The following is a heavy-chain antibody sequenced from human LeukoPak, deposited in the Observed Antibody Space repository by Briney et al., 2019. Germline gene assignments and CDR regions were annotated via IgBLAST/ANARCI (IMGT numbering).Heavy chain of an antibody. CDR1: GFTFSSYS. D-gene: IGHD2-15*01. CDR3: AKPPGPSRGYCSGGSCYGAEYFQH. J-gene: IGHJ1*01. CDR2: ISSSSSYI. V-gene: IGHV3-21*01. Sequence: GGSLRLSCAASGFTFSSYSMNWVRQAPGKGLEWVSSISSSSSYIYYADSVKGRFTISRDNAKNSLYLQMNSLRAEDTAVYYCAKPPGPSRGYCSGGSCYGAEYFQHWGQGTLVTVSS.